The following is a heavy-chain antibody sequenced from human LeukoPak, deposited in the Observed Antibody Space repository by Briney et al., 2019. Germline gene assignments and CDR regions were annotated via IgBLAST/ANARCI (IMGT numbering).Heavy chain of an antibody. Sequence: SETLSLTCTVSGGSISSDYWSWIRQPPGKGLEWIGYIYYSGDTNYNPSLKSRVTISADTSKNQFSLKLRSVTAADTAVYYCARSGYSYGLVDYWGQGTLVTVSS. J-gene: IGHJ4*02. V-gene: IGHV4-59*01. D-gene: IGHD5-18*01. CDR1: GGSISSDY. CDR2: IYYSGDT. CDR3: ARSGYSYGLVDY.